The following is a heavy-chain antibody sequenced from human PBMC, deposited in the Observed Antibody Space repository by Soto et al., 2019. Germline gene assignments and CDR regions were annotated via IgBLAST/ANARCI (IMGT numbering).Heavy chain of an antibody. CDR2: IYGGGST. V-gene: IGHV3-66*01. J-gene: IGHJ4*02. CDR1: GFSVSSNY. D-gene: IGHD3-22*01. CDR3: ARVSYYYDNSGYYLFDY. Sequence: EVQLVESGGGLVQPGGSLRLSCAASGFSVSSNYMSWVRQAPGKGLEWVSVIYGGGSTYYADSVKGRFTISRDNSKHTLYLQMNSLRAEDTAVYYCARVSYYYDNSGYYLFDYWGQGTLVTVSS.